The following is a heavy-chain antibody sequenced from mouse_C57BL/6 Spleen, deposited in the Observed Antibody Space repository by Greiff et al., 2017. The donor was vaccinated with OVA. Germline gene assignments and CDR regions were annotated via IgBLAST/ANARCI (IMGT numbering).Heavy chain of an antibody. CDR3: TRVGKGYAMDY. J-gene: IGHJ4*01. CDR1: GYTFTDYE. Sequence: VQLQQSGAELVRPGASVTLSCKASGYTFTDYEMHWVKQTPVHGLEWIGAIDPETGGTAYNQKFKGKAILTADKSSSTAYMELRSLTSDDSAVYYCTRVGKGYAMDYWGQGTSVTVSS. D-gene: IGHD1-1*02. CDR2: IDPETGGT. V-gene: IGHV1-15*01.